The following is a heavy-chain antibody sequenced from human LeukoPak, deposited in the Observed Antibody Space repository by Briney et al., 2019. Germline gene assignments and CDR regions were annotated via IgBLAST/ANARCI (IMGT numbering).Heavy chain of an antibody. J-gene: IGHJ5*02. CDR2: IYYSGST. D-gene: IGHD3-3*01. CDR3: ARVFVSWVWSGYYDGWFDP. V-gene: IGHV4-31*03. CDR1: GGSISSGGYY. Sequence: SQTLSLTCTVSGGSISSGGYYWSWIRQHPGKGLEWIGYIYYSGSTYYNPSLKSRVTISVDTSKNQFSLKLSSVTAADTAVYYCARVFVSWVWSGYYDGWFDPWGQGTLVTVSS.